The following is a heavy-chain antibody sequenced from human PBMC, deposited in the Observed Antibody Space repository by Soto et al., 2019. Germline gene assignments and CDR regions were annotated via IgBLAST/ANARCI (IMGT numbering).Heavy chain of an antibody. Sequence: EVQLVESGGGLVKPGGSLRLSCAASGFTFSNAWMNWVRQAPGKGLEWVGRIKSKTDGGTTDYAAPVKGRFTISRDDSKNMLYLQMDSLKTEDTAVYYCATKWELLFQSWDYWGQGTLVTVSS. D-gene: IGHD1-26*01. CDR3: ATKWELLFQSWDY. J-gene: IGHJ4*02. V-gene: IGHV3-15*07. CDR1: GFTFSNAW. CDR2: IKSKTDGGTT.